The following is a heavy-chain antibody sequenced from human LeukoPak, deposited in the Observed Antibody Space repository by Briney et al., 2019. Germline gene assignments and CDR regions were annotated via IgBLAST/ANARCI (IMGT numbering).Heavy chain of an antibody. V-gene: IGHV4-4*02. D-gene: IGHD2-15*01. Sequence: SETLSLTCAVSGGSISSSNWWSWVRQPPGKGLEWIGEIYHSGSTNYNPSLKSRVTISVDKSKNQFSLKLSSVTAADTAVYYCARDQCSGGSCYDDAFDIWGQETMVTVSS. CDR2: IYHSGST. J-gene: IGHJ3*02. CDR3: ARDQCSGGSCYDDAFDI. CDR1: GGSISSSNW.